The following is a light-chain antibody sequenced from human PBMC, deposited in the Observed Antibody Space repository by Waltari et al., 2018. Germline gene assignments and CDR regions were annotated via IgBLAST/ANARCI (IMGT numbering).Light chain of an antibody. Sequence: QSALTQPRSVSGSPGQSVTISSPGTTSDVGGYNYVSWYQQHPDKAPKRTIYDINNRPSGVPDRFSGSKSGNTASLTISGLQAEDEADYYCCSYVGSNIYWVFGGGTKLTVL. CDR2: DIN. CDR1: TSDVGGYNY. J-gene: IGLJ3*02. V-gene: IGLV2-11*01. CDR3: CSYVGSNIYWV.